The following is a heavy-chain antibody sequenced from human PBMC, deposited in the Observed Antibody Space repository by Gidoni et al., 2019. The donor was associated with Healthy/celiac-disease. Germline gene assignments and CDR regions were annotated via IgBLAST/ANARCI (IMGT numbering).Heavy chain of an antibody. J-gene: IGHJ4*02. Sequence: EVQLLESGGGLVQPGGSLRLSCAASGFTFSSYAMSWVRQAPGKGLEWVSASSGSGGSTYYADSVKGRFTISRDNSKNTLYLQMNSLRAEDTAVYYCAKASMRENSFDYWGQGTLVTVSS. CDR2: SSGSGGST. V-gene: IGHV3-23*01. CDR3: AKASMRENSFDY. CDR1: GFTFSSYA. D-gene: IGHD2-2*01.